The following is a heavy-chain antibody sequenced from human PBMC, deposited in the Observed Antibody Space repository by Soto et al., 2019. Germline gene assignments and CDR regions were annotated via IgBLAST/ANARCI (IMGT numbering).Heavy chain of an antibody. CDR1: GGTFSSYA. J-gene: IGHJ6*02. CDR3: ARSQGSSTSLEIYYYYYYGMDV. Sequence: QVQLVQSGAEVKKPGSSVKVSCTASGGTFSSYAISWVRQAPGQGLEWMGGIIPISGTANYAKKVQGRVTITADESTSTAYMELSSLRSEDTAVYYCARSQGSSTSLEIYYYYYYGMDVWGQGTTVTVSS. D-gene: IGHD2-2*01. V-gene: IGHV1-69*01. CDR2: IIPISGTA.